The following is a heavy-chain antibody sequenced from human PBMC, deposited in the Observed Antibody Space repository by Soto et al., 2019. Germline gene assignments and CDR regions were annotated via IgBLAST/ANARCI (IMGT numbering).Heavy chain of an antibody. J-gene: IGHJ4*02. Sequence: SETLSLTCTVSGYSISSSNWWGWIRQPQGKGLEWIGYIYYSGTTYYNPSLKSRVTMSVDTSKNQFSLKLTSVTAVDTAVYYCARREIQGPIDYWGQGTLVT. CDR2: IYYSGTT. CDR1: GYSISSSNW. CDR3: ARREIQGPIDY. V-gene: IGHV4-28*01. D-gene: IGHD1-26*01.